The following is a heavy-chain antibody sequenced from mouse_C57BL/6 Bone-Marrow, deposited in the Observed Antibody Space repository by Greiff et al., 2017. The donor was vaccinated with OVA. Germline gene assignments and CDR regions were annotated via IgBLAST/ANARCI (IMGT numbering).Heavy chain of an antibody. Sequence: QVQLQQPGAELVKPGASVKLSCKASGYTFTSYWMHWVKQRPGQGLEWIGMIHPNSGSTKYNEKFQSKATLTVDKSYSTAYMHLSSLPSEDSAAYYCARRGLYYSNLFAYWGQGTLVTVSA. CDR1: GYTFTSYW. CDR3: ARRGLYYSNLFAY. J-gene: IGHJ3*01. D-gene: IGHD2-5*01. V-gene: IGHV1-64*01. CDR2: IHPNSGST.